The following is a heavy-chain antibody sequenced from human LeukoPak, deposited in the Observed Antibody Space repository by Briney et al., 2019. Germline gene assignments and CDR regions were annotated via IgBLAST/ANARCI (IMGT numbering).Heavy chain of an antibody. V-gene: IGHV3-23*01. CDR3: AKYNGDLSYYFDY. J-gene: IGHJ4*02. D-gene: IGHD4-17*01. CDR1: GFTFSSHA. CDR2: ISGSGGST. Sequence: GGSLRLSCAASGFTFSSHAMSWVRQAPGKGLEWVSAISGSGGSTYYADSVKGRFTISRDNSKNTLYLQMNSLRAEDTAIYYCAKYNGDLSYYFDYWGQGTLVTVSS.